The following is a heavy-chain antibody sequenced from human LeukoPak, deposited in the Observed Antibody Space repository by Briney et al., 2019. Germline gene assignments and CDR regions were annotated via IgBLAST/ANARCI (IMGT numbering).Heavy chain of an antibody. CDR1: GYTFTSYY. CDR3: ARARSPDSGIYVSPGTPKNFDY. V-gene: IGHV1-46*01. J-gene: IGHJ4*02. D-gene: IGHD1-26*01. CDR2: INPSGGST. Sequence: ASVKVSCKASGYTFTSYYMHWVRQAPGQGLEWMGIINPSGGSTSYAQKFQGRVTMTRDTSTSTVYMELSSLRSEDTAVYYCARARSPDSGIYVSPGTPKNFDYWGQGTLVTVSS.